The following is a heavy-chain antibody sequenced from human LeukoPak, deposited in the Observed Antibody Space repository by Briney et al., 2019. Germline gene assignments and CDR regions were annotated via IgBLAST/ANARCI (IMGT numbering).Heavy chain of an antibody. Sequence: GGSLRLSCAASGFTFSNAWMSWVRQAPGKGLEWVGRIKSKTDGGTTDYAAPVKGRFTISRDDSKNTLYLQMNSLRTEDTAVYYCTTPGGYDFRNFDYWGQGTLVTVSS. CDR3: TTPGGYDFRNFDY. CDR2: IKSKTDGGTT. D-gene: IGHD5-12*01. CDR1: GFTFSNAW. V-gene: IGHV3-15*07. J-gene: IGHJ4*02.